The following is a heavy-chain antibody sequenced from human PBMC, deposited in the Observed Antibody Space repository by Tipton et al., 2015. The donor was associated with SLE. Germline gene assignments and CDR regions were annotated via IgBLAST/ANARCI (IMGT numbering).Heavy chain of an antibody. J-gene: IGHJ6*02. CDR1: GDSITSYNYY. CDR3: ARSTTLQGRMGV. CDR2: IYTSGST. D-gene: IGHD1-1*01. Sequence: TLSLTCSVSGDSITSYNYYWIWIRQPAGKGLEWIGRIYTSGSTNYNPSLKSRVTISMDTSENHFSLNLNSVTAADTAVYYCARSTTLQGRMGVWGQGTTVTVSS. V-gene: IGHV4-61*02.